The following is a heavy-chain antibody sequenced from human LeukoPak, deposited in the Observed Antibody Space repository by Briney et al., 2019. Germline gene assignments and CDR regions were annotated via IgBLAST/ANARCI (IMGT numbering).Heavy chain of an antibody. V-gene: IGHV4-31*03. CDR3: ARALRTYYYASSGYYPFDY. Sequence: SETLSLTCTVSGGSISSGGYYWSWIRQHPGKGLEWIGYIYYSGSTYYNPSLKSRVTISVDTSKNQFSLKLSSVTAADTAVYYCARALRTYYYASSGYYPFDYWGQGTLVTVSS. CDR2: IYYSGST. CDR1: GGSISSGGYY. D-gene: IGHD3-22*01. J-gene: IGHJ4*02.